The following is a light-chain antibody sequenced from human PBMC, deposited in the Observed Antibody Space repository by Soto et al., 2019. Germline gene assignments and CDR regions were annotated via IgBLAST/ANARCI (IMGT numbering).Light chain of an antibody. CDR3: CSYSTTATIV. Sequence: QSALTQPASVSGSPGRSITISCSGTPSDVGYYNLVSWYQHHPGRAPKLLIYGDDKRPSGVSDRFSASKSGNTASLTISGLQAEDEADYYCCSYSTTATIVFGGGTKLTVL. V-gene: IGLV2-23*01. J-gene: IGLJ2*01. CDR1: PSDVGYYNL. CDR2: GDD.